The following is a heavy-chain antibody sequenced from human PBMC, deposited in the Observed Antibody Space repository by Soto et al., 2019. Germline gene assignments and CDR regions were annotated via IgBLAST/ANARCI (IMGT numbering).Heavy chain of an antibody. Sequence: PVRGLEWVSYISDDGASIYYADSLKGRFTISRDNAKNSLSLQMNNLRAEETAVYYCARENSVQAWLHHFDHWGLGTLVTVSS. V-gene: IGHV3-48*03. CDR2: ISDDGASI. CDR3: ARENSVQAWLHHFDH. D-gene: IGHD5-18*01. J-gene: IGHJ4*02.